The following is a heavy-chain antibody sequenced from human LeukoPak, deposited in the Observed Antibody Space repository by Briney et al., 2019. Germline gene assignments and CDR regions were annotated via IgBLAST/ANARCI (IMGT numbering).Heavy chain of an antibody. D-gene: IGHD3-22*01. CDR2: IRYDGSNK. J-gene: IGHJ4*02. CDR3: AKDHPPYYYDSSGYPNY. CDR1: GFTFSSYG. V-gene: IGHV3-30*02. Sequence: PGGSLRLSCAASGFTFSSYGMHWVRQAPGKGLEWVAFIRYDGSNKYYADSVKGRFTISGDNSKNTLYLQMNSLRAEDTAVYYCAKDHPPYYYDSSGYPNYWGQGTLVTVSS.